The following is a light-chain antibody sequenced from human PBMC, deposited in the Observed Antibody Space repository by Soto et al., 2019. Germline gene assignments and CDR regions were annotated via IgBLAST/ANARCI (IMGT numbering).Light chain of an antibody. V-gene: IGKV1-5*03. CDR3: QQYVSPCRA. CDR2: KAS. CDR1: QSISSW. J-gene: IGKJ5*01. Sequence: QMPLSPATMSXXVVAXVTIXXRASQSISSWLAWYQQIGGTARKLLIYKASRVKGGVAWRFGRSGSGTEFTLTISSQQPDDFAAYYCQQYVSPCRAFGQGTRMDIK.